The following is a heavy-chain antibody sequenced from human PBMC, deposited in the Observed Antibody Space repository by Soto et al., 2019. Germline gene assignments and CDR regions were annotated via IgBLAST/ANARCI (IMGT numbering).Heavy chain of an antibody. CDR3: ARARIAVARMSLSDHYYGMDV. CDR2: ISAYNGNT. Sequence: ASVKVSCKASGYTFTSYGISWVRQAPGQGLEWMGWISAYNGNTNYAQKLQGRVTMTTDTSTSTAYMELRSLRSDDTAVYYCARARIAVARMSLSDHYYGMDVWGQGTTVTVSS. V-gene: IGHV1-18*01. J-gene: IGHJ6*02. D-gene: IGHD6-19*01. CDR1: GYTFTSYG.